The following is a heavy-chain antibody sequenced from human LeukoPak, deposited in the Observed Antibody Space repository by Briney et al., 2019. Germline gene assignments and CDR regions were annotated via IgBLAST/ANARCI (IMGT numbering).Heavy chain of an antibody. Sequence: SGTLSLTCAISGGSISSSNWWTWVRQPPGKGLEWVGEIYLRGNTNYNPSLKSRVTISVDTSKNQFSLKLSSVTAADTAVYYCARDLVDWFDPWGQGTLVTVSS. CDR3: ARDLVDWFDP. D-gene: IGHD6-6*01. CDR2: IYLRGNT. V-gene: IGHV4-4*02. CDR1: GGSISSSNW. J-gene: IGHJ5*02.